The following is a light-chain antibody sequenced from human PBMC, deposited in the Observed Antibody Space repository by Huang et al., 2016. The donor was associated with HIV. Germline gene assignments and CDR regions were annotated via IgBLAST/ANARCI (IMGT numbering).Light chain of an antibody. V-gene: IGKV3-15*01. CDR1: QSVSVN. Sequence: EIMMTQSPATLSLSPVETATLSCRASQSVSVNLAWYQQKPGQAPRLLLFDTSTRATGIPARFSGSGAGREFTLAISDVPSEDNAVYSCQQYKKWPPWTFGQGAKVEI. J-gene: IGKJ1*01. CDR2: DTS. CDR3: QQYKKWPPWT.